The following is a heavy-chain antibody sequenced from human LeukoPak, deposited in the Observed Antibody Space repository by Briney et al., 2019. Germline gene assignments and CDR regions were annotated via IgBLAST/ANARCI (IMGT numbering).Heavy chain of an antibody. D-gene: IGHD3-10*01. CDR2: IFHTGST. CDR3: ARELWFANAPGSWLDP. Sequence: LRLSCAASGFTFSSYWMSWVRQPPGKGLEWIGYIFHTGSTFYNPSLKSRVTISVDNSRNQFSLRLTSVTAADTAVYYCARELWFANAPGSWLDPWGQGALVTVSS. CDR1: GFTFSSYW. J-gene: IGHJ5*02. V-gene: IGHV4-30-2*01.